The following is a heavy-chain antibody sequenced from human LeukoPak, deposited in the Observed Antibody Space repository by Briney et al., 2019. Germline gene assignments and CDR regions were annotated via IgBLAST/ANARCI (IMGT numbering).Heavy chain of an antibody. V-gene: IGHV3-48*03. D-gene: IGHD3-3*02. CDR2: ISGSGSYI. CDR3: ASHFWNYYRIDY. Sequence: QPGGSLRLSCAASGFTFSNYEMNWARQAPGKGLEWVSSISGSGSYIYYADSVKGRFTISRDNAKNSLYLQMNSLRAEDTAIYYCASHFWNYYRIDYWGQGTLVTVSS. CDR1: GFTFSNYE. J-gene: IGHJ4*02.